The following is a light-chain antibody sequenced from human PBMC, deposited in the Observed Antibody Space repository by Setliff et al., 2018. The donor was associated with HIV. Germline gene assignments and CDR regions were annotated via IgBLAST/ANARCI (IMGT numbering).Light chain of an antibody. CDR2: QAT. CDR3: CSNTGSNTYV. CDR1: SNDVGRYDL. Sequence: LTQPASVSGSPGQSITISCTGTSNDVGRYDLVSWYQQHPARAPKLIIYQATRRPSGVSNRFSGSKSGNVASLTISGLQAEDEADYYCCSNTGSNTYVFGSGTKVTVL. V-gene: IGLV2-23*01. J-gene: IGLJ1*01.